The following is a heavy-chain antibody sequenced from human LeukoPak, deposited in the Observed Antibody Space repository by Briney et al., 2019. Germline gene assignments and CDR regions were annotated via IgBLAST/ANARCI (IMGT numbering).Heavy chain of an antibody. CDR2: IYYSGST. D-gene: IGHD3-9*01. J-gene: IGHJ4*02. CDR3: ARGAAGDFDWLLYRLYFDY. V-gene: IGHV4-59*01. CDR1: GGPISSYY. Sequence: SETLSLTCTVSGGPISSYYWSWIRQPPGKGLEWIGYIYYSGSTNYNPSLKSRVTISVDTSKNQFSLKLSSVTAADTAVYYCARGAAGDFDWLLYRLYFDYWGQGTLVTVSS.